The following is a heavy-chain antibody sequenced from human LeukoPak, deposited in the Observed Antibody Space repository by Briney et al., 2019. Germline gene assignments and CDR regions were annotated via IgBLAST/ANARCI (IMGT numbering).Heavy chain of an antibody. CDR3: ARGLGATSWIQLWLPYFDY. Sequence: PSETLSLTCTVSGGSISSYYWSWIRQPPGKGLEWIGYIYYSGSTNYNPSLKSRVTISVDTSKNQFSLKLSSVTAADTAVYYCARGLGATSWIQLWLPYFDYWGQGTLVTVSS. D-gene: IGHD5-18*01. CDR1: GGSISSYY. J-gene: IGHJ4*02. V-gene: IGHV4-59*01. CDR2: IYYSGST.